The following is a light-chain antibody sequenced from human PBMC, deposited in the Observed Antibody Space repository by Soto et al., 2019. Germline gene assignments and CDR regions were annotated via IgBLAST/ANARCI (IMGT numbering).Light chain of an antibody. CDR1: QGISSY. J-gene: IGKJ3*01. Sequence: AIRMTQSPSSFSASTGDRVTITCRASQGISSYLAWYQQKPGKAPKLLIYAASTLQSGVPSRFSGSGSGTDFTLTISCLQSEDFATYYGQQYYSYPRGITFGPGTKVDIK. CDR2: AAS. V-gene: IGKV1-8*01. CDR3: QQYYSYPRGIT.